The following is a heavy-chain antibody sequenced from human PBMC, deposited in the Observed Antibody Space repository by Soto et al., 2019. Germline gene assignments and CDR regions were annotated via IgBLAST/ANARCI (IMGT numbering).Heavy chain of an antibody. D-gene: IGHD2-21*02. CDR2: ISESGGST. Sequence: EVQVLESGGGLVQPGGSLRLSCAASGFTFSSYAMSWVRQGPGKGLEWVSAISESGGSTYYADSVKGRFTISRDNSKKPLYLQMNRLRVEDTAVYYCAKPSTRYCGGDCSWDYWGQGTLVTVSS. CDR1: GFTFSSYA. J-gene: IGHJ4*02. CDR3: AKPSTRYCGGDCSWDY. V-gene: IGHV3-23*01.